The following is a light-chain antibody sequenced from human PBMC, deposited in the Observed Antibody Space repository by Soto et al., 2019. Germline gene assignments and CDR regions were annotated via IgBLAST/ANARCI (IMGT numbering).Light chain of an antibody. J-gene: IGLJ1*01. CDR3: SSYTSSSTYV. CDR1: ISDVGGYNY. Sequence: QSVLTQPASVSGSPGRSITISCTGTISDVGGYNYVSWYQQHPGKAPKLMIYEVSNRPSGVSNRFSGSKSGNTASLTISGLRAEDEADYYCSSYTSSSTYVFGTGTKVTVL. CDR2: EVS. V-gene: IGLV2-14*01.